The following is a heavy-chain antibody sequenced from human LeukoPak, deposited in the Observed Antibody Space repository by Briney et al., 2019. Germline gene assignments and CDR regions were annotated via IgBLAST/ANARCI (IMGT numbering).Heavy chain of an antibody. D-gene: IGHD4-11*01. V-gene: IGHV3-7*01. Sequence: GGSLRLSCAASGLTFSDYWMSWDRQAPGKGLEWVANVKKDGSENFYVDSVKGRFTISRDNAKNSLYLQMNSLRVDDTAVYYCRVGHYSDLWGQGTLVTVSS. CDR1: GLTFSDYW. CDR2: VKKDGSEN. CDR3: RVGHYSDL. J-gene: IGHJ5*02.